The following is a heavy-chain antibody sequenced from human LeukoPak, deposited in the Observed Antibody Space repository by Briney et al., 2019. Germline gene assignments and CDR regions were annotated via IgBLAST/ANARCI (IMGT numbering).Heavy chain of an antibody. V-gene: IGHV4-38-2*02. Sequence: SQTLSLTCTVSGYSISSGYYWGWIRQPPGKGLEWIGSIYHSGSTYYNPSLKSRVTISVDTSKNQFSLKLSSVTAADTAVYYCARARVRLFWSGPPRFDPWGQGTLVTVSS. D-gene: IGHD3-3*01. J-gene: IGHJ5*02. CDR3: ARARVRLFWSGPPRFDP. CDR2: IYHSGST. CDR1: GYSISSGYY.